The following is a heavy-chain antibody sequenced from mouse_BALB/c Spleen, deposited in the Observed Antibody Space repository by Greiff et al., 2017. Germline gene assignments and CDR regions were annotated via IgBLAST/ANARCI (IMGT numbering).Heavy chain of an antibody. CDR3: ARGAGDDPFAY. V-gene: IGHV2-2*02. D-gene: IGHD2-13*01. CDR1: GFSLTSYG. Sequence: QVQLKQSGPGLVQPSQSLSITCTVSGFSLTSYGVHWVRQSPGKGLEWLGVIWSGGSTDYNAAFISRLSISKDNSKSQVFFKMNSLQANDTAIYYCARGAGDDPFAYWGQGTLVTVSA. CDR2: IWSGGST. J-gene: IGHJ3*01.